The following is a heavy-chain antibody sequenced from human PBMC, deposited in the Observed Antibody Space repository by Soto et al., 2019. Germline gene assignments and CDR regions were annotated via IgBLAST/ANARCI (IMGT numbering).Heavy chain of an antibody. V-gene: IGHV1-69*13. D-gene: IGHD3-22*01. CDR3: ARGGPGYDSSSHFDY. CDR2: IIPIFGTA. Sequence: VKVSCKASGGTFSSYAISWVRQAPGQGLEWMGGIIPIFGTANYAQKFQGRVTITADESTSTAYMELSSLRSEDTAVYYCARGGPGYDSSSHFDYWGQGTLVTVSS. CDR1: GGTFSSYA. J-gene: IGHJ4*02.